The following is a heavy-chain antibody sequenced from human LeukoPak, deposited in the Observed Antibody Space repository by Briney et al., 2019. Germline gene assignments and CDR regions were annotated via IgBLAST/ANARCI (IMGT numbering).Heavy chain of an antibody. CDR1: GFTFSSYS. CDR2: ISSSSSTI. CDR3: ARSNYDFWSGYYTEGGYFDY. V-gene: IGHV3-48*01. J-gene: IGHJ4*02. Sequence: GESLKISCAASGFTFSSYSMNWVRQAPGKGLEWVSYISSSSSTIYYADSVKGRFTISRDNAKNSLYLQMNSLRAEDTAVYYCARSNYDFWSGYYTEGGYFDYWGQGTLVTVSS. D-gene: IGHD3-3*01.